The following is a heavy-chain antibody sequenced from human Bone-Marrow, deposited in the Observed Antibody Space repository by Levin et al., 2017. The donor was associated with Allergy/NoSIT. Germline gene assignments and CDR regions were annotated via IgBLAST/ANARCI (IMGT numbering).Heavy chain of an antibody. J-gene: IGHJ4*02. V-gene: IGHV4-39*01. CDR1: GGSITSGSYY. D-gene: IGHD3-9*01. Sequence: SETLSLTCTVSGGSITSGSYYWGWIRQPPGKGLEWIGSIYYSGSSFYSPSLKSRVTISVDTSKNQFSLKLSSVTAADTAVYYCARHHDDFLTGYSYSFAYWGQGILVTVSS. CDR3: ARHHDDFLTGYSYSFAY. CDR2: IYYSGSS.